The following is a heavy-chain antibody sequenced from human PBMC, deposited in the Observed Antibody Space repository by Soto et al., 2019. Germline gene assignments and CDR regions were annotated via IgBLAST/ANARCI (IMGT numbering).Heavy chain of an antibody. D-gene: IGHD4-17*01. Sequence: SETLSLTCAVSGGSISSGDYSWNWIRQPPGKGLEWIGYIYFGGSTYYNPSLQSRVTMSVDRSRNQFSLKLNSVTAADTAVYYCARDASTGAADYYFDYWGQGTPVTVSS. CDR1: GGSISSGDYS. CDR2: IYFGGST. J-gene: IGHJ4*02. V-gene: IGHV4-30-2*01. CDR3: ARDASTGAADYYFDY.